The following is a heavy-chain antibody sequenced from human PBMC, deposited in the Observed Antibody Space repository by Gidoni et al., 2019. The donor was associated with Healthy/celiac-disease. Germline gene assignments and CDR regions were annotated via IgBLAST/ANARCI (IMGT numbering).Heavy chain of an antibody. CDR2: IYYSGST. CDR1: GGSLSSSY. V-gene: IGHV4-59*01. D-gene: IGHD6-19*01. J-gene: IGHJ3*02. CDR3: ARVALSVPRNAFDI. Sequence: QVQLQESGPGLVKPSETLSRTCTVSGGSLSSSYWSWIRQPPGKGLEWIGYIYYSGSTNYNPSLKSRVTISVDTSKNQFSLKLSSVTAADTAVYYCARVALSVPRNAFDIWGQGTMVTVSS.